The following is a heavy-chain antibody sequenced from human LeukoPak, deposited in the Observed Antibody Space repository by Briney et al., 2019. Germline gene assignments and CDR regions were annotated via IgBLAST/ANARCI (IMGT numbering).Heavy chain of an antibody. V-gene: IGHV1-69*06. CDR2: IIPIFGTA. Sequence: SVKVSCKASGGTFSSYAISWVRQAPGQGLEWMGGIIPIFGTANYAQKFQGRVTITADKSTSTAYMELSSLRSEDTAVYYCARDPLNSSSWYSWFDPWGQGTLVTVSS. D-gene: IGHD6-13*01. CDR1: GGTFSSYA. J-gene: IGHJ5*02. CDR3: ARDPLNSSSWYSWFDP.